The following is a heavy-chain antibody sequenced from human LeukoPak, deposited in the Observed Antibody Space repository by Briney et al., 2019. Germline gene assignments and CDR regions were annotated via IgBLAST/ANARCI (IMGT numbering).Heavy chain of an antibody. CDR1: GYSFTSYW. J-gene: IGHJ4*02. CDR3: ARQGGLRLGGLSGIDY. V-gene: IGHV5-51*01. Sequence: GESLQISCKGSGYSFTSYWIGWVRQMPGKGLEWMGIIYPGDSDTRYSPSFQGQVTISADKSISTAYLQWSSLKASDTAMYYCARQGGLRLGGLSGIDYWGQGTLVTVSS. CDR2: IYPGDSDT. D-gene: IGHD3-16*02.